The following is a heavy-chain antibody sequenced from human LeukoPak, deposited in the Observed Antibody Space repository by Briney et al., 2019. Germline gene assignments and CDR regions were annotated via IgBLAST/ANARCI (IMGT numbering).Heavy chain of an antibody. CDR3: AREAGTTIPFDY. CDR2: INHSGST. V-gene: IGHV4-34*01. CDR1: GGSFSGYY. Sequence: PSETLSLTCAVYGGSFSGYYWSWIRQPPGKGLEWIGEINHSGSTNYNPSLKSRVTISVDTSKNQFSLKLSSVTAADTAVYYCAREAGTTIPFDYWGQGTLVTVSS. J-gene: IGHJ4*02. D-gene: IGHD3-3*01.